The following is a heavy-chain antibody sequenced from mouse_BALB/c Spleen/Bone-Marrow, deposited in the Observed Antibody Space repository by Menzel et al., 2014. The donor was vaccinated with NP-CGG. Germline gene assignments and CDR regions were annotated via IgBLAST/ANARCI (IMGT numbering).Heavy chain of an antibody. Sequence: EVKLMESGGGLVQPGGSLKLSCATSGFTFSDYYMYWVRQTPEKRLEWVAYISNGGGSNYYPDTVRGRFTISRDNAKNTLYLQMSRLKSEDTAMYYCARGGIYYGMDYWGQGTSVTVSS. CDR3: ARGGIYYGMDY. CDR1: GFTFSDYY. CDR2: ISNGGGSN. V-gene: IGHV5-12*02. J-gene: IGHJ4*01.